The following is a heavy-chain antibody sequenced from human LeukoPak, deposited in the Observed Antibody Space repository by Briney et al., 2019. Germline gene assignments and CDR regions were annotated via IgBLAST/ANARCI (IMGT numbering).Heavy chain of an antibody. D-gene: IGHD5-18*01. J-gene: IGHJ4*02. CDR1: GFTFSSYA. CDR3: AKDPSKRGYSYGYSLDY. CDR2: ISGSGGST. V-gene: IGHV3-23*01. Sequence: GGSLRLPFAASGFTFSSYAMSWVRQAPGKGLEWVPAISGSGGSTYYADSVKDRFTISRDNSKNTLYLQMNSLRAEDTAVYYCAKDPSKRGYSYGYSLDYWGQGTLVTVSS.